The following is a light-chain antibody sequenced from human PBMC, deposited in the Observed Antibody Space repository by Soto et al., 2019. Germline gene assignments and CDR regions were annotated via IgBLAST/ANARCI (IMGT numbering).Light chain of an antibody. CDR1: RSDRNTY. J-gene: IGKJ2*01. Sequence: EIVLTQSPGTLSLSQGERATLSCRTSRSDRNTYLAWYQQKPGQAPRLLIYGASSRATGIPDRFSGSGSGTDFTLTISRLEPEDFVVYYCQQYGASPPVYAFGQGTKLEIK. CDR2: GAS. V-gene: IGKV3-20*01. CDR3: QQYGASPPVYA.